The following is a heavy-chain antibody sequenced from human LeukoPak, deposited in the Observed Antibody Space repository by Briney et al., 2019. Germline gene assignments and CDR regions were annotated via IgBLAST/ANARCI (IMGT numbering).Heavy chain of an antibody. Sequence: PGGSLRLSCAASGFTFSGYTMTWVRQAPGKGLEWVSSISNISTYIYYADSVKGRFTISRDNVQNSLYLQMNSLRAEDTAVYYCARLAGVHDYSNYGQFDYWGQGTLVTVSS. J-gene: IGHJ4*02. D-gene: IGHD4-11*01. CDR1: GFTFSGYT. V-gene: IGHV3-21*01. CDR3: ARLAGVHDYSNYGQFDY. CDR2: ISNISTYI.